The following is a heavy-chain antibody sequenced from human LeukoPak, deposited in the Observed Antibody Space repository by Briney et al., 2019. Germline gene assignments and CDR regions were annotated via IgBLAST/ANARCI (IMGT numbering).Heavy chain of an antibody. CDR2: ITDRGHNT. CDR3: ANQGCSGGPGFRPSYYFDH. V-gene: IGHV3-23*01. D-gene: IGHD2-15*01. Sequence: GGSLRLSCAASGFSFNSYALLGLRQPPGKGVEGVSTITDRGHNTYYAASVKGRFTIPRDNSKNTLYLQMNSLRVEDTAVYYCANQGCSGGPGFRPSYYFDHWGQGTLVAVSS. CDR1: GFSFNSYA. J-gene: IGHJ4*02.